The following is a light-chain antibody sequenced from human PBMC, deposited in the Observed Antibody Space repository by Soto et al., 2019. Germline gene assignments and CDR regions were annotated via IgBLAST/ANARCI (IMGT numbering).Light chain of an antibody. J-gene: IGLJ2*01. V-gene: IGLV1-40*01. Sequence: QSVLTQPPSVSGAPGQRVTISCTGSSSNIGAGYDVHWYQQLPGTAPKLLIYANTDRPSGVPDRFSGSKSGTSAFLAITGLQAEDEADYYCQSYDGSLNGVVFGGGTKLTVL. CDR1: SSNIGAGYD. CDR2: ANT. CDR3: QSYDGSLNGVV.